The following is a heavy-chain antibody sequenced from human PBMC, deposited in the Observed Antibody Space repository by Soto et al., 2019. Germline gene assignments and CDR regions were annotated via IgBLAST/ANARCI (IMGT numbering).Heavy chain of an antibody. CDR2: IIPILGIA. D-gene: IGHD3-10*01. J-gene: IGHJ6*02. V-gene: IGHV1-69*02. CDR3: ASCSVCWFEESSRTSDGKDV. Sequence: SVKVSCKASGGTFSSYTISWVRQAPGQGLEWMGRIIPILGIANYAQKFQGRVTITADKSTSTAYMELSSLRSEDTAVYYCASCSVCWFEESSRTSDGKDVWGQGTTVTVSS. CDR1: GGTFSSYT.